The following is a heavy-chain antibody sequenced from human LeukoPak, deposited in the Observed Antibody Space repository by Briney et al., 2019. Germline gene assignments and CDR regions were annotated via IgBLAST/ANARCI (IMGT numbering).Heavy chain of an antibody. J-gene: IGHJ4*02. CDR1: GGSISSYY. CDR3: ARVRFGELTGVS. V-gene: IGHV4-59*01. D-gene: IGHD3-10*01. Sequence: SETLSLTCTVSGGSISSYYWSWIRQPPGKGLEWIGYIYYSGSTNYNPSLKSRVTISVDTSKNQFSLKLSSVTAADTAVYYCARVRFGELTGVSWGQGTLVTVSS. CDR2: IYYSGST.